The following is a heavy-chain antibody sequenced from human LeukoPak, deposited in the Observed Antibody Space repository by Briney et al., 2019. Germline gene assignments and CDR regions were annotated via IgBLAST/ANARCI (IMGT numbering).Heavy chain of an antibody. V-gene: IGHV3-30*02. D-gene: IGHD5-12*01. CDR3: AKNSGYDHDWYFDL. CDR2: IRYDGSNK. CDR1: GFTFSSYG. J-gene: IGHJ2*01. Sequence: GGSLRLSCAASGFTFSSYGMHWVRQAPGKGLEWVAFIRYDGSNKYYADSVKGRFTISRDNSKNTLYLQMNSLRAEDTAVYYCAKNSGYDHDWYFDLWGRGTLVTVSS.